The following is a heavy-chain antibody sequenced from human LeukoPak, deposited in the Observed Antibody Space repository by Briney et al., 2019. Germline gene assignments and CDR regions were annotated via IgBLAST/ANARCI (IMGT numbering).Heavy chain of an antibody. CDR2: INHSGST. J-gene: IGHJ5*02. D-gene: IGHD3-10*01. Sequence: SETLSLTCAVYGGSFSGYYWSWIRQPPGKGLEWIGEINHSGSTNYNPSLKSRVTILVDTSKNQFSLKLSSVTAADTAVYYCARVRWFGDRWFDPWGQGTLVTVSS. CDR1: GGSFSGYY. CDR3: ARVRWFGDRWFDP. V-gene: IGHV4-34*01.